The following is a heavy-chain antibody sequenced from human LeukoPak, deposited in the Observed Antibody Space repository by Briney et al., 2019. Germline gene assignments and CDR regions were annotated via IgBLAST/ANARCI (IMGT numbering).Heavy chain of an antibody. CDR2: IRYDGSNK. J-gene: IGHJ4*02. D-gene: IGHD3-3*01. CDR1: GFTFSSYG. V-gene: IGHV3-30*02. Sequence: PGGSLRLSCAASGFTFSSYGMHWVRQAPGKGLEWVAFIRYDGSNKYYADSVKGRFTISRDNSKNTLYLQMNRLRAEDTAVYYCARLREIPVFGVVTKSTSYFDYWGQGTLVTVSS. CDR3: ARLREIPVFGVVTKSTSYFDY.